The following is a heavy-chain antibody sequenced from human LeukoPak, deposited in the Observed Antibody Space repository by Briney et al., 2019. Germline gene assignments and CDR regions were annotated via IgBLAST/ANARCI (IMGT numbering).Heavy chain of an antibody. CDR2: INHSGST. Sequence: SETLSLTCAGYGGSFSGYYWSWIRQPPGKGLEWIGEINHSGSTNYNPSLKSRVTISVDTSKNQFSLKLSSVTAADTAVYYCARVGMIVVPLNAFDIWGQGTMVTVSS. J-gene: IGHJ3*02. V-gene: IGHV4-34*01. CDR3: ARVGMIVVPLNAFDI. CDR1: GGSFSGYY. D-gene: IGHD3-22*01.